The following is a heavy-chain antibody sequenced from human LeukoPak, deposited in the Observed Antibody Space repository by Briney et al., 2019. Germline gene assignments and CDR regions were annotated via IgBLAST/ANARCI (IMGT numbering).Heavy chain of an antibody. V-gene: IGHV3-74*01. J-gene: IGHJ4*02. Sequence: PGGSLRLSCAASGFTFSSYWMHWVRQAPGKGLVWVSRINSDGSSTSYADSVKGRFTISRDNAKNTLYLQMNSLRAEDTAVYYCARQQDTAMATYYFDYWGQGTLVTVSS. CDR1: GFTFSSYW. CDR2: INSDGSST. CDR3: ARQQDTAMATYYFDY. D-gene: IGHD5-18*01.